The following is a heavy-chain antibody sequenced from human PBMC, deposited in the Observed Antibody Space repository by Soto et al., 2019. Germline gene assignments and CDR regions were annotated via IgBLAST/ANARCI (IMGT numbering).Heavy chain of an antibody. V-gene: IGHV2-5*02. D-gene: IGHD3-9*01. CDR2: IYWDDSK. CDR3: AHKGPEDWPLDY. CDR1: GFSLSTSGVG. J-gene: IGHJ4*02. Sequence: QITLKESGPTLVRPTQTLTLTCAFSGFSLSTSGVGVGWIRQPPGKALEWLAVIYWDDSKHYSPSLRSRLTITKDTSKTQVVLTMPNMYPMDTGTYYCAHKGPEDWPLDYWGQGTLVTVSS.